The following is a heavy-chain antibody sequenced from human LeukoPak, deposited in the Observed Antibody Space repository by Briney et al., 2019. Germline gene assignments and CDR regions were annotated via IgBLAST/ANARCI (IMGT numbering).Heavy chain of an antibody. CDR1: GFTFSSYT. Sequence: PGGSLRLSCAASGFTFSSYTVHWVRQTPGKGLEWVAVISYDGSNKYYADSVKGRFTISRDNSKNTLYLQMNSLRAEDTAMYYCARGSGYKYDFTGRERTKSRLDYWGQGTLVAVSS. CDR3: ARGSGYKYDFTGRERTKSRLDY. J-gene: IGHJ4*02. D-gene: IGHD3/OR15-3a*01. V-gene: IGHV3-30*04. CDR2: ISYDGSNK.